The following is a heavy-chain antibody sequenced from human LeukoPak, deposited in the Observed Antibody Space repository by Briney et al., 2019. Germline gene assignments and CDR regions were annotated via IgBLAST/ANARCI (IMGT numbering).Heavy chain of an antibody. CDR1: GYTFTSYY. CDR2: INPSCGST. J-gene: IGHJ4*02. D-gene: IGHD2-2*01. Sequence: ASVKVSCKASGYTFTSYYMHWVRQAPGQGLEWMGIINPSCGSTSYAQKFQGRVTMTRDTSTSTVYMELSSLRSEDTAVYYCARDGCSSTSCYHFDYWGQGTLVTVSS. CDR3: ARDGCSSTSCYHFDY. V-gene: IGHV1-46*01.